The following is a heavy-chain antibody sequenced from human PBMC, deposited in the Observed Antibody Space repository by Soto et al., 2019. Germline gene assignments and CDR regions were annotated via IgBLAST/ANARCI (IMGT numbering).Heavy chain of an antibody. V-gene: IGHV3-30-3*01. Sequence: QVQLVESGGGVVQPGTSLRLSCVASGFTFSSYAMQWVRQAPGKGLEWVAAISPDGDNTVYADSVKGRFPISRDNSKDPVFLDMESLGDEGTGFYYCARPWSPQLWGQGTLVTVSS. CDR1: GFTFSSYA. J-gene: IGHJ4*02. CDR3: ARPWSPQL. CDR2: ISPDGDNT.